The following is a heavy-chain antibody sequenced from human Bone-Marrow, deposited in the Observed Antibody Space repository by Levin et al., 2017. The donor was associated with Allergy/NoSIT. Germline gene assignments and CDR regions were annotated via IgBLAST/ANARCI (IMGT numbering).Heavy chain of an antibody. V-gene: IGHV1-69*06. D-gene: IGHD2/OR15-2a*01. CDR2: IIPIIGTP. CDR1: GGTFSDFV. CDR3: ARAFQGYSYRMDV. Sequence: SVKVSCKASGGTFSDFVFSWVRQAPGQGLEWMGGIIPIIGTPNYAQRFQGRVTITADKSTNTAYMELSGLRSEDTAIDYCARAFQGYSYRMDVWGQGTTVTVSS. J-gene: IGHJ6*02.